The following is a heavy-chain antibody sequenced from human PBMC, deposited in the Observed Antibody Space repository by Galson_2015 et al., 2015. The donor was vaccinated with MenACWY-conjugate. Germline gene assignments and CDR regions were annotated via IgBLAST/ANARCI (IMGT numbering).Heavy chain of an antibody. D-gene: IGHD1-26*01. CDR3: ARHPPSGRDTDF. CDR1: GYNFITYW. CDR2: ISPIDSKT. V-gene: IGHV5-51*01. Sequence: SGAEVKKPGESLKISCKASGYNFITYWIGWVRQVPGKGLEWVGLISPIDSKTRYSPAFEGRVTISADNSITPASLQWNSLQASDTAVYYCARHPPSGRDTDFSGQWTTVTVSS. J-gene: IGHJ6*02.